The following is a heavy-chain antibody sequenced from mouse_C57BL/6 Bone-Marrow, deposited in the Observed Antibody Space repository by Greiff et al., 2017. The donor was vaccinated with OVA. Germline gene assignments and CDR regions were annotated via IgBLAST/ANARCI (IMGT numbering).Heavy chain of an antibody. V-gene: IGHV5-6*01. D-gene: IGHD4-1*01. J-gene: IGHJ2*01. CDR3: ARTGKVDY. CDR2: ISSGGSYT. Sequence: EVKLMESGGDLVKPGGSLKLSCAASGFTFSSYGMSWVRQTPDKRLEWVATISSGGSYTYYPDSVKGRFTISRDNAKNTLYLPMSSLKSEDTAMYYCARTGKVDYWGQGTTLTVSS. CDR1: GFTFSSYG.